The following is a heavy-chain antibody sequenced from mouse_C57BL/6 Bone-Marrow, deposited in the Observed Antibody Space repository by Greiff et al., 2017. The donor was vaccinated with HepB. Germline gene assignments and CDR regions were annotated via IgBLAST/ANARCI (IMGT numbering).Heavy chain of an antibody. CDR3: ARDYDGSLYAMDY. Sequence: EVQVVESGGGLVKPGGSLKLSCAASGFTFSSYAMSWVRQTPEKRLEWVATISDGGSYTYYPDNVKGRFTISRDNAKNNLYLQMSHLKSEDTAMYYCARDYDGSLYAMDYWGQGTSVTVSS. D-gene: IGHD2-12*01. CDR1: GFTFSSYA. V-gene: IGHV5-4*01. J-gene: IGHJ4*01. CDR2: ISDGGSYT.